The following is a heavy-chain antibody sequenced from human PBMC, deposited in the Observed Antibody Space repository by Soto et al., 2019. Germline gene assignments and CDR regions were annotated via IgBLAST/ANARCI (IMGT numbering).Heavy chain of an antibody. V-gene: IGHV3-7*01. D-gene: IGHD3-22*01. Sequence: PGGSLRLSCAASGFTFSSYWMSWVRQAPGKGLEWVANIKQDGSEKYYVDSVKGRFTISRDNAKNSLYLQMNSLRAEDTAVYYCARELGYYDSSGSENWFDPWGQGTLVTVSS. CDR3: ARELGYYDSSGSENWFDP. CDR2: IKQDGSEK. J-gene: IGHJ5*02. CDR1: GFTFSSYW.